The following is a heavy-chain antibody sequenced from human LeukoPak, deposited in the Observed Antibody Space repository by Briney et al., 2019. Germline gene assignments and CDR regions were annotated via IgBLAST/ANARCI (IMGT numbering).Heavy chain of an antibody. Sequence: PSETLSLTCTVSGGSISSGGYYWSWIRQHPGKGLEWIGYMIYSGYTHYNPSLKSRVTISVDTSNNQFFLKLSSVTAADTAVCYCARDAKYVWGNYRWFDPWGQGILVTVSS. D-gene: IGHD3-16*02. V-gene: IGHV4-31*03. CDR2: MIYSGYT. J-gene: IGHJ5*02. CDR3: ARDAKYVWGNYRWFDP. CDR1: GGSISSGGYY.